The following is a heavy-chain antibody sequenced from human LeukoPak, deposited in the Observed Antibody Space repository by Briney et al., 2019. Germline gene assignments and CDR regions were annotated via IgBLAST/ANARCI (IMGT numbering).Heavy chain of an antibody. J-gene: IGHJ6*02. CDR1: GGSISSYY. CDR3: ARVRSGWSPENYYYYGMDV. CDR2: IYTSGST. Sequence: SETLSLTCTVSGGSISSYYWSWIRQPAGKGLEWIGRIYTSGSTNYNPSLKSRVTMSVDTSKNQFSLKLSSVTAADTAVYYCARVRSGWSPENYYYYGMDVWGQGTTVIVSS. V-gene: IGHV4-4*07. D-gene: IGHD6-19*01.